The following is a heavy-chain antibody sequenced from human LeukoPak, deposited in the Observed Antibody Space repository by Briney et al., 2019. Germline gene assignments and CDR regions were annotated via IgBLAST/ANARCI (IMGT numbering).Heavy chain of an antibody. Sequence: PGESLKISCKGSGYSFTSYWIGWVRQMPGKGLEWMGIIYPGGSDTRYSPSFQGQVTISADKSINIAYLQWSSLKASDTAMYYCARQLAVAGTYDYWGQGTLVTVSS. V-gene: IGHV5-51*01. CDR1: GYSFTSYW. CDR2: IYPGGSDT. D-gene: IGHD6-19*01. CDR3: ARQLAVAGTYDY. J-gene: IGHJ4*02.